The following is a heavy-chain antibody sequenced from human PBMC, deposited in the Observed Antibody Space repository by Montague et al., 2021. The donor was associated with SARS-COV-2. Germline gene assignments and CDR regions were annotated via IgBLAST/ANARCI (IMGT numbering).Heavy chain of an antibody. D-gene: IGHD3-22*01. CDR1: GFTFSSYG. J-gene: IGHJ4*02. V-gene: IGHV3-33*08. CDR2: IWYDGSNN. CDR3: AREGLWGDSSGYYDY. Sequence: SLRLSCAASGFTFSSYGMHWVRQAPGKGLGWVAVIWYDGSNNFYADSVKGRFTISRDNSKNTLYLQMNSLRAEDTAVYYCAREGLWGDSSGYYDYWGQGTLGTVSS.